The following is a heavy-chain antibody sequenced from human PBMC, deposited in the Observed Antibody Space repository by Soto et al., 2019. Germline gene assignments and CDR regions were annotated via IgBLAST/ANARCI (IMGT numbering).Heavy chain of an antibody. V-gene: IGHV3-30-3*01. Sequence: PGGSLRLSCAASGFTFSSYAMHWVRQAPGKGLERVAVISYDGSNKYYADSVKGRFTISRDNSKNTLYLQMNSLRAEDTVVYYCARDWGYCSSTSCRAPYGMDVWGQGT. CDR2: ISYDGSNK. CDR1: GFTFSSYA. CDR3: ARDWGYCSSTSCRAPYGMDV. J-gene: IGHJ6*02. D-gene: IGHD2-2*01.